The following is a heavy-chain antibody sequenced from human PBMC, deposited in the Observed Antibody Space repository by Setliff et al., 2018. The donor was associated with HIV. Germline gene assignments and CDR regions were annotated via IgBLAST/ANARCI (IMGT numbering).Heavy chain of an antibody. CDR2: IWRDGSNK. J-gene: IGHJ4*02. D-gene: IGHD1-1*01. CDR1: GFTFSAYA. CDR3: ARRGNLLEGRQLDS. V-gene: IGHV3-33*08. Sequence: GESLKISCAASGFTFSAYAMYWVRQAPGKGLEWVALIWRDGSNKYYADSVKGRFTISRDNSRNTLYLQMNSLRAEDTALYFCARRGNLLEGRQLDSWGQGTLVTVSS.